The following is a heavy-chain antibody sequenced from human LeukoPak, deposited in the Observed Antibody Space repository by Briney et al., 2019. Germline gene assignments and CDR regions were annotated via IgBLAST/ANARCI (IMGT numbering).Heavy chain of an antibody. V-gene: IGHV3-48*01. CDR3: VKDRGTTTSTWYGAFDF. Sequence: SGGSLRLSCAASGFTFSNFGMNWVRQAPGKGLEWVSYISSSSSTIYYADSVKGRFTISRDNSKNTLYLQMNNVRGEDTALYYCVKDRGTTTSTWYGAFDFWGQGALVTVSP. J-gene: IGHJ4*02. CDR1: GFTFSNFG. CDR2: ISSSSSTI. D-gene: IGHD2-15*01.